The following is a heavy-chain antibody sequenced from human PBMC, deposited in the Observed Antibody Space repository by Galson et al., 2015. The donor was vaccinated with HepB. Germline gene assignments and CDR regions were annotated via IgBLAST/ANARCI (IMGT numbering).Heavy chain of an antibody. D-gene: IGHD6-19*01. CDR2: ISYDGSNK. V-gene: IGHV3-30*18. Sequence: SLRLSCAASGFTFSSYGMHWVRQAPGKGLEWVAVISYDGSNKYYADSVKGRFTISRDNSKNTLYLQMNSLRAEDTAVYYCAKDQYSSGWYPISWRYYGMDVWGQGTTVTVSS. J-gene: IGHJ6*02. CDR3: AKDQYSSGWYPISWRYYGMDV. CDR1: GFTFSSYG.